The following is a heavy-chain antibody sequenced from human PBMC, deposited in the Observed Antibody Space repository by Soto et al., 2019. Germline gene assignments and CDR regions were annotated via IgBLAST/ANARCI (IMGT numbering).Heavy chain of an antibody. CDR1: GVPISSYDW. J-gene: IGHJ5*02. Sequence: QVHLEESGPGLVRPSGTLSLTCNVSGVPISSYDWWTWVRQTPGKGMEWIGEIYHNGRTNYNPSLKSRVSLSVDKAKDQGSLNLKSLTAADTAVYYRARGTRIGRSTRNGVDPWGQGTQGTVSS. CDR3: ARGTRIGRSTRNGVDP. V-gene: IGHV4-4*02. D-gene: IGHD2-8*01. CDR2: IYHNGRT.